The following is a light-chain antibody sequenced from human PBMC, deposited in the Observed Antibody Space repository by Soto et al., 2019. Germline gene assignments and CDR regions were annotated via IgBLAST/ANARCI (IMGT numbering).Light chain of an antibody. CDR1: SGSVSISNY. Sequence: QTVVTQEPSFSVSPGGTVTLTCGLSSGSVSISNYPSWYQQTPGQAPRTLIYSIKTRSSGVPDRFSGSIVGNKADLTITGAQADDEADYYCVLYMGSGIWVFGGGTKLTVL. V-gene: IGLV8-61*01. CDR3: VLYMGSGIWV. CDR2: SIK. J-gene: IGLJ3*02.